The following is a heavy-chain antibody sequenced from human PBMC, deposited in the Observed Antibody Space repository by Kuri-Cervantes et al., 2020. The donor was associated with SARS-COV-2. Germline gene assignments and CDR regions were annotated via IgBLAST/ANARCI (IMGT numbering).Heavy chain of an antibody. J-gene: IGHJ3*02. V-gene: IGHV3-11*04. CDR3: ASPIYCSSTSCYLGRSHDAFDI. CDR2: ISSSGSTI. CDR1: GFTFDDYA. Sequence: GESLKISCAASGFTFDDYAMHWIRQAPGKGLEWVSYISSSGSTIYYADSVKGRFTISRDNAKNSLYLQMNSLRAEDTAVYYCASPIYCSSTSCYLGRSHDAFDIWGQGTMVTVSS. D-gene: IGHD2-2*01.